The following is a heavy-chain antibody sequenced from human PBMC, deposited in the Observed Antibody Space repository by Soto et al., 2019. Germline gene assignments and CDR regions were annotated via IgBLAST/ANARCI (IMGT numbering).Heavy chain of an antibody. V-gene: IGHV4-4*02. CDR3: VRHMGVSRTRGFDY. Sequence: SETLSFTCDVSGASVKSNWWSWVRQPPGKDLEWIGEIFHSGDTNYNPSLRSRVTISLDESNNQFSLSLNSVTAADTAVYYCVRHMGVSRTRGFDYWGHGTLVTVSS. J-gene: IGHJ4*01. D-gene: IGHD1-1*01. CDR2: IFHSGDT. CDR1: GASVKSNW.